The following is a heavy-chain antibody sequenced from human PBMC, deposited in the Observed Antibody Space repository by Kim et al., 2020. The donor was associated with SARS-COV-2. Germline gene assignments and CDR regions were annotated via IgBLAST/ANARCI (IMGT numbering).Heavy chain of an antibody. Sequence: GGSLRLSCAASGFTLSSYGMHWVRQAPGKGLEWVALISYDGSTEYYGESVKGRFTISRDNSKNTLYLQMNSLRAEDTAVYYCAKVGGQWPGPPGDYWGQGTLVTVSS. CDR2: ISYDGSTE. CDR1: GFTLSSYG. CDR3: AKVGGQWPGPPGDY. D-gene: IGHD6-19*01. V-gene: IGHV3-30*18. J-gene: IGHJ4*02.